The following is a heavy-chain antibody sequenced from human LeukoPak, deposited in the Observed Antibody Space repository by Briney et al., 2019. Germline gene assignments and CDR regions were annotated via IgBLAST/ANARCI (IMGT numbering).Heavy chain of an antibody. CDR3: ARGRDIVVVPAEMTSFDY. V-gene: IGHV1-8*03. J-gene: IGHJ4*02. CDR1: GYTFTSYD. CDR2: MNPNSGNT. Sequence: ASVKVSCKASGYTFTSYDINWVRQATGQGLEWMGWMNPNSGNTGYAQKFQGRVTITRNTSISTAYMELSSLRSEDTAVYYCARGRDIVVVPAEMTSFDYWGQGTLVTVSS. D-gene: IGHD2-2*01.